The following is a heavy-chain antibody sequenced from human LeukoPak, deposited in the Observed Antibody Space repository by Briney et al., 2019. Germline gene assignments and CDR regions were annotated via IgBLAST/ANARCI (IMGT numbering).Heavy chain of an antibody. Sequence: GGSQRLSCAASGFTFSSYSMNWVRQAPGKGLEWVSSISSSSSSYIYYADSVKGRFTISRGNAKNSLYLQMNSLRAEDTAVYYCAREGGSTKYHFDYWGQGTLVTVSS. D-gene: IGHD2-8*01. J-gene: IGHJ4*02. CDR1: GFTFSSYS. CDR2: ISSSSSSYI. CDR3: AREGGSTKYHFDY. V-gene: IGHV3-21*01.